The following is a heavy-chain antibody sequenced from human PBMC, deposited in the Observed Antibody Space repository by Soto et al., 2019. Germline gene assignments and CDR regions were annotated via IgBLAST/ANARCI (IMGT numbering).Heavy chain of an antibody. CDR3: ARGPMSDWPLCSH. Sequence: QVQVKQWGAGVLKPSETLSLTCGVYGGCFSGYYWTWLRQPPGKGLEWIGEISHSGSTDYNPSLWGRVTISIDASKNQLSLNLNSVTAADTAVYYCARGPMSDWPLCSHWGQGILVTVSS. CDR2: ISHSGST. V-gene: IGHV4-34*01. J-gene: IGHJ4*02. CDR1: GGCFSGYY. D-gene: IGHD3-10*02.